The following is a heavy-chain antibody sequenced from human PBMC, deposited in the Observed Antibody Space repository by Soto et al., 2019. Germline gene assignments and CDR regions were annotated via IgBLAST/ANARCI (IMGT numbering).Heavy chain of an antibody. CDR2: IYYSGST. CDR1: GGSISSGGYY. Sequence: QVQLQESGPGLVKPSQTLSLTCTVSGGSISSGGYYWSWIRQHPGKGLEWIGYIYYSGSTYYNPSLKSRVTISVDTSKHQFSLKLSSVTAADTAVYYCARFHYYGSGSYYNYYYYGMDVWGQGTTVTVSS. J-gene: IGHJ6*02. D-gene: IGHD3-10*01. V-gene: IGHV4-31*03. CDR3: ARFHYYGSGSYYNYYYYGMDV.